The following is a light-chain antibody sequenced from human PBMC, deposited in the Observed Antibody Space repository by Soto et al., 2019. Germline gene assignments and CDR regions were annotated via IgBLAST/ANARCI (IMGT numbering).Light chain of an antibody. J-gene: IGKJ5*01. CDR1: QGISSA. Sequence: IHLTQSPSSLPVSVGDRVTITCRASQGISSALAWYQQKPGKAPKLLIYDASSLESGVPSRFSGSGSGTDFTLTISSLQPEDFATYYCQQFHNYLPITFGQGTRLEIK. CDR3: QQFHNYLPIT. V-gene: IGKV1D-13*01. CDR2: DAS.